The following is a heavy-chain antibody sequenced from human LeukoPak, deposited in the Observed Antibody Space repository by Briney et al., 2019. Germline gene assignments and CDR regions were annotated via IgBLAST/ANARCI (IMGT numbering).Heavy chain of an antibody. CDR1: GFTFSSYA. D-gene: IGHD5/OR15-5a*01. CDR2: ISGSDNST. CDR3: AKGRVSDC. Sequence: GGSLRLSCAASGFTFSSYAMSWVRQAQGKGLEWVSSISGSDNSTYYAESVKGRFTISRDNSKNTLYLQMNSLRAEDTAMYYCAKGRVSDCWGQGTLVTVSS. V-gene: IGHV3-23*01. J-gene: IGHJ4*02.